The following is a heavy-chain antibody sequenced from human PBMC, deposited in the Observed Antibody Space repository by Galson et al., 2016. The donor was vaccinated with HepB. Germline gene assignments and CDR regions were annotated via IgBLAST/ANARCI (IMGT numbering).Heavy chain of an antibody. CDR2: TYYRAKWYN. Sequence: CAISGDSVSSNSAAWNWIRQSPSRGLEWLGRTYYRAKWYNDYAVSVKSRITINVATSKNQFSLQLNSVTHEDTAVYYCAREYSTGYYERFLAKRARRGFDYWGQGTLVTVSS. CDR1: GDSVSSNSAA. J-gene: IGHJ4*02. D-gene: IGHD6-19*01. CDR3: AREYSTGYYERFLAKRARRGFDY. V-gene: IGHV6-1*01.